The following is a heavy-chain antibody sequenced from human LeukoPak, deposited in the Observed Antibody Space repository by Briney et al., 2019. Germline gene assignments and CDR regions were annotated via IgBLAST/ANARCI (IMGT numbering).Heavy chain of an antibody. V-gene: IGHV3-30*02. CDR3: AKDASDSSSWYQLNYYYYYYMDV. J-gene: IGHJ6*03. Sequence: PGGSLRLSCAASGFIFSSFGMHWVRQAPGKGLEWVAFIRFDGSDKYYADSVKGRFTISRDNSKNTLYLQMHSLRAEDTALYYCAKDASDSSSWYQLNYYYYYYMDVWGKGTAVTVPS. CDR2: IRFDGSDK. CDR1: GFIFSSFG. D-gene: IGHD6-13*01.